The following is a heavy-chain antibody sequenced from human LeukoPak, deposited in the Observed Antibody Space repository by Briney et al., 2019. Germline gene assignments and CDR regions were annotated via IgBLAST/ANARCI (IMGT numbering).Heavy chain of an antibody. CDR1: GGPISDYY. CDR2: IYYSGST. CDR3: ARGDFCSKSNCYLRPMDV. D-gene: IGHD3-3*01. J-gene: IGHJ6*03. Sequence: SETLSLTCTVSGGPISDYYWNWIRQPPGKGLEWIGYIYYSGSTTYNPSLKSRVTMSVDTAKNQFSLKLRSVTAADTAVYFCARGDFCSKSNCYLRPMDVWGKGTTVTVSS. V-gene: IGHV4-59*01.